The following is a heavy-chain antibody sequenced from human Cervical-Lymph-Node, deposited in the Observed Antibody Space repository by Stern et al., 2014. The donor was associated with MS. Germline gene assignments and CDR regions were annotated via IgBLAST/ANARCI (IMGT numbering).Heavy chain of an antibody. D-gene: IGHD2/OR15-2a*01. J-gene: IGHJ1*01. Sequence: VQLVESGAEVKKPGASVKVSCKVSGYTLTELSMHWVRQAPGKGLEWMGGFDPEDGETIYAQKFQARVTMTEDTSTDPAYLELSSLRSENTAVYYCATAFIYGRPYFQHWGQGTLVTVSS. CDR1: GYTLTELS. CDR3: ATAFIYGRPYFQH. CDR2: FDPEDGET. V-gene: IGHV1-24*01.